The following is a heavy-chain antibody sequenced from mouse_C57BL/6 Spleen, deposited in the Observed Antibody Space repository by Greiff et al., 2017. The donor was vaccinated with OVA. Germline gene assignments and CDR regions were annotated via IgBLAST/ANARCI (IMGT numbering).Heavy chain of an antibody. D-gene: IGHD1-1*01. J-gene: IGHJ2*01. CDR2: ISSGGDYI. Sequence: EVMLVESGEGLVKPGGSLKLSCAASGFTFSSYAMSWVRQTPEKRLEWVAYISSGGDYIYYADTVKGRFTISRDNARTTLYLQMSSLKSEDTTMYYCTRDSITTVVATDYFDYWGQGTTLTVSS. CDR3: TRDSITTVVATDYFDY. V-gene: IGHV5-9-1*02. CDR1: GFTFSSYA.